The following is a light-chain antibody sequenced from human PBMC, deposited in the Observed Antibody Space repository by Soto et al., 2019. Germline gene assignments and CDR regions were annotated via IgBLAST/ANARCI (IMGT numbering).Light chain of an antibody. Sequence: DIVMTQSPLSLPVTPGEPASISCRSSQSLLHSNGYNYLDWYLQKPGQSPQLLIYLGSNRASGDPDRFRGSGTGTDFTLKISRVEAEDVGVYYCMQALQTQYCFGQGTKMEIK. CDR1: QSLLHSNGYNY. V-gene: IGKV2-28*01. CDR2: LGS. CDR3: MQALQTQYC. J-gene: IGKJ2*03.